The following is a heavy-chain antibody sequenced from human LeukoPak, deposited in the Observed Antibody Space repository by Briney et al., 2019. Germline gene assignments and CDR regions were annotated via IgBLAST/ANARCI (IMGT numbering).Heavy chain of an antibody. Sequence: ASVKVSCKASEYTFTDYYVHWVRQAPGQGLEWVGWINPNTGGTNYAQKFQGRVTMTRDTSISTGYMDLSGLRSDDTAVYYCARAKANWGSGDYWGQGTLATVSS. D-gene: IGHD7-27*01. CDR1: EYTFTDYY. CDR3: ARAKANWGSGDY. CDR2: INPNTGGT. V-gene: IGHV1-2*02. J-gene: IGHJ4*02.